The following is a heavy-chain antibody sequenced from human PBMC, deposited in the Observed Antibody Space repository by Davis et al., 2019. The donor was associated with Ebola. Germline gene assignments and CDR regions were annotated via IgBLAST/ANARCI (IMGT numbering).Heavy chain of an antibody. V-gene: IGHV3-33*01. CDR2: IWYDGSSK. D-gene: IGHD3-10*01. CDR3: ARGLWFTDYYSYGMDV. J-gene: IGHJ6*02. Sequence: GESLKISCAASGFNFSTYGMHWVRQAPGKGLEWVAVIWYDGSSKYYADSVKGRFTISRDNSKNTLYLQMNSLRAEDTAVYYCARGLWFTDYYSYGMDVWGQGTTVTVSS. CDR1: GFNFSTYG.